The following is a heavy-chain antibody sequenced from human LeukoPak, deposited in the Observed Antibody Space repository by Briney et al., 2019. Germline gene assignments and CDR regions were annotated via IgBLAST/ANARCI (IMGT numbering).Heavy chain of an antibody. D-gene: IGHD1-1*01. V-gene: IGHV4-34*01. CDR2: IHRSGST. J-gene: IGHJ4*02. CDR3: ARGLTGTPDY. Sequence: SETLSLTCAVYGGSFSGYYWSWIRQPPGKGLEWIGEIHRSGSTNYNPSLKSRVAISVDTSKNLFSLKLNSVTAADTAVYYCARGLTGTPDYWGLETLVTVSS. CDR1: GGSFSGYY.